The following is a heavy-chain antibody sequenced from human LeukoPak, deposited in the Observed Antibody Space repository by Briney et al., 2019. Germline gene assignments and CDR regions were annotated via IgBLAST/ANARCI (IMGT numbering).Heavy chain of an antibody. CDR2: IGTAGDT. D-gene: IGHD6-19*01. J-gene: IGHJ6*02. CDR1: GFTFSSYD. CDR3: ARERVTGTSYYYYYGMDV. Sequence: GGSLRLSCAASGFTFSSYDMHWVRQATGKGLEWVSAIGTAGDTYYPGSVKGRFTISRDNSKNTLYLQMNSLRAEDTAVYYCARERVTGTSYYYYYGMDVWGQGTTVTVSS. V-gene: IGHV3-13*04.